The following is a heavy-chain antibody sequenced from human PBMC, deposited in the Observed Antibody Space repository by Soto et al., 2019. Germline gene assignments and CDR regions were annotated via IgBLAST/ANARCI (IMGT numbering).Heavy chain of an antibody. J-gene: IGHJ4*02. CDR2: IYWDDDK. Sequence: QITLKESGTTLVKPTQTLTLTCTFSGFSLSSPAVGVNWIRQPPGKALEWLALIYWDDDKQYSPSLRSRLTINKDTSKNQVVLTMTNMDPLDTATYYCAHGSGWLSDYWGQGTLVTVSS. CDR1: GFSLSSPAVG. V-gene: IGHV2-5*02. CDR3: AHGSGWLSDY. D-gene: IGHD6-19*01.